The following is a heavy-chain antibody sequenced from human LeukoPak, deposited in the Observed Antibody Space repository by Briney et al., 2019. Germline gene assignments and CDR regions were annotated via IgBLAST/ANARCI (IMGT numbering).Heavy chain of an antibody. J-gene: IGHJ4*02. D-gene: IGHD3-22*01. CDR3: ARGGYYYDNPTPFDY. CDR2: SNHSGST. V-gene: IGHV4-34*01. CDR1: GGSFSGYY. Sequence: PSETLSLTCAVYGGSFSGYYWSWIRQPPGKGLEWIGESNHSGSTNYNPSLKSRVTISVDTSKNQFSLKLSSVTAADTAVYYCARGGYYYDNPTPFDYWGQGTLVTVSS.